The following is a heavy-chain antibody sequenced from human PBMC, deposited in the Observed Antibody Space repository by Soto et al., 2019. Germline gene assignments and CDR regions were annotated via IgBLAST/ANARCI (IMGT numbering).Heavy chain of an antibody. CDR1: GYSFTSHG. CDR3: ARVRYTSGLGFDY. Sequence: QVQLVQSGAEVKKPGASVKVSCKASGYSFTSHGITWVRQAPGQGLEWMGWISPYNGDTSFAQTLQGRVAMTIDTSPSTAYRELRSLSSDDTAVYFCARVRYTSGLGFDYWGQGTLVTVSS. V-gene: IGHV1-18*01. CDR2: ISPYNGDT. J-gene: IGHJ4*02. D-gene: IGHD2-2*02.